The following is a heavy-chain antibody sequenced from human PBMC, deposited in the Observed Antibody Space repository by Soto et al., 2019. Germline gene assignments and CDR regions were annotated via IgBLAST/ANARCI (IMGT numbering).Heavy chain of an antibody. CDR3: ARDLGDLDLGNWFDP. D-gene: IGHD3-16*01. J-gene: IGHJ5*02. Sequence: QVQLVESGGGLVKPGGSLRLSCAASGFTFSDYYMSWIRQAPGKGLEWVSYISSSSSYTNYADSVKGRFTISRDNAKNSLYLQMNSLRAEDTAVYYCARDLGDLDLGNWFDPWGKGTLVTVSS. V-gene: IGHV3-11*06. CDR2: ISSSSSYT. CDR1: GFTFSDYY.